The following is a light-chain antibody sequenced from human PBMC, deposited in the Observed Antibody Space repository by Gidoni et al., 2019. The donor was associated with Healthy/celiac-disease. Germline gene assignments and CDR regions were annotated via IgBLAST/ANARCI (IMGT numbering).Light chain of an antibody. CDR2: DVS. J-gene: IGLJ2*01. CDR1: SSDVGGYNY. CDR3: CSYAGSYTLV. V-gene: IGLV2-11*01. Sequence: QSALTHPRPVSGSPGHSVTISCTGTSSDVGGYNYVSWYQQHPGKAPKLMNYDVSKRPSGVPDRFSGSKSGNTASLTISGLQAEDEADYYCCSYAGSYTLVFGGGTKLTVL.